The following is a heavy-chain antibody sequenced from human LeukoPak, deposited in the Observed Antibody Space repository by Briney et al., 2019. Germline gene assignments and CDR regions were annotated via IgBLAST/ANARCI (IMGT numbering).Heavy chain of an antibody. J-gene: IGHJ4*02. D-gene: IGHD4-11*01. CDR1: GGTFSSYA. CDR2: IIPIFGTA. V-gene: IGHV1-69*05. Sequence: EASVTVSCTASGGTFSSYAISWVRQAPGQGLEWMGGIIPIFGTANYAQKFQGRVTITTDESTSTAYMELSSLRSEDTAVYYCARETSQYYFDYWGQGTLVTVSS. CDR3: ARETSQYYFDY.